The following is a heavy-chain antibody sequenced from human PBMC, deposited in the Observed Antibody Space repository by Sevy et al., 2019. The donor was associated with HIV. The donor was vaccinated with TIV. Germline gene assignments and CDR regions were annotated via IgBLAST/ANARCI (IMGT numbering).Heavy chain of an antibody. CDR1: GYTFIDYY. CDR2: FNPNSGDT. V-gene: IGHV1-2*06. D-gene: IGHD2-2*01. CDR3: ARECEFAMANAFDI. J-gene: IGHJ3*02. Sequence: ASVKVSCKASGYTFIDYYLILVRQAPGQGLEWMGRFNPNSGDTNYAQKFQGRVTMTRDASSNSAYMELSRLTSDDTAVYYCARECEFAMANAFDIWGQGTMVTVSS.